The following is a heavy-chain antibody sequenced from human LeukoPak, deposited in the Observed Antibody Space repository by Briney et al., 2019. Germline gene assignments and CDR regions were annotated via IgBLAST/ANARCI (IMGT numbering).Heavy chain of an antibody. D-gene: IGHD3-10*01. V-gene: IGHV3-30-3*01. Sequence: GRSLRLSCAASGFTFSSYAMHWVRQAPGKGLEWVAVISYDGSNKYYADSVKGRFTISRDNSKNTLFLQMNSLRAEDTAVYYCAKDPSPGRVNWFDPWGQGTLVTVSS. J-gene: IGHJ5*02. CDR3: AKDPSPGRVNWFDP. CDR2: ISYDGSNK. CDR1: GFTFSSYA.